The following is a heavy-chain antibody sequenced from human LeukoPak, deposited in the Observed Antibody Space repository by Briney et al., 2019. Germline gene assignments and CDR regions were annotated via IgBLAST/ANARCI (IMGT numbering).Heavy chain of an antibody. CDR2: ISGSGGST. Sequence: PGGSLRLSCAASGFTFSRHNMNWVRQAPGKGLEWVSAISGSGGSTYYADSVKGRFTISRDNSKNTLYLQMNSLRAEDTAVYYCAKDRGSGWPNAFDIWGQGTVVTVSS. CDR1: GFTFSRHN. J-gene: IGHJ3*02. CDR3: AKDRGSGWPNAFDI. D-gene: IGHD6-19*01. V-gene: IGHV3-23*01.